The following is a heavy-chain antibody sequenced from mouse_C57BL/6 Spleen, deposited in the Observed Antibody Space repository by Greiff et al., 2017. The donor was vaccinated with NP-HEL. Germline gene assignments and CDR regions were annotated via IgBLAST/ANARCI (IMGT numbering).Heavy chain of an antibody. CDR1: GYAFSSYW. D-gene: IGHD4-1*01. CDR3: GRTGREGFAY. V-gene: IGHV1-80*01. J-gene: IGHJ3*01. CDR2: IYPGDGDT. Sequence: VQLQQSGAELVKPGASVKISCTASGYAFSSYWMNWVQQRPGKGLEWIGQIYPGDGDTHYTGQFTGQATLTADKLSRTAYMQLSSLTSEDSAVYFWGRTGREGFAYWGQGTLVTVSA.